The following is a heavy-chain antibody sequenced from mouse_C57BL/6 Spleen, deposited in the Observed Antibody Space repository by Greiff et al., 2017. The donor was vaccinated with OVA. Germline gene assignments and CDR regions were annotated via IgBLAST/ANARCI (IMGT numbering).Heavy chain of an antibody. CDR1: GYTFTSYW. CDR2: IYPGSGST. V-gene: IGHV1-55*01. D-gene: IGHD2-3*01. CDR3: AVDGYFEAY. Sequence: VQLQQPGAELVKPGASVKMSCKASGYTFTSYWITWVKQRPGQGLEWIGDIYPGSGSTNYNEKFKSKATLTADTSSSTAYMQLSSLTSEDSAVYYWAVDGYFEAYWGQGTLVTVSA. J-gene: IGHJ3*01.